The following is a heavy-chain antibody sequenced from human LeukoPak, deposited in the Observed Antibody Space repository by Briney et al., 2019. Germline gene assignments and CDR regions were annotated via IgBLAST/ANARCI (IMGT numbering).Heavy chain of an antibody. D-gene: IGHD1-26*01. CDR2: INQDGSAT. V-gene: IGHV3-7*01. CDR3: AIAAGWEQAY. Sequence: GGSLTLSCAASGFTFSTYWMSWVRQAPGKGLEWVANINQDGSATNYLDSTKGRFIVSRDNAKNSVFLQMSSLRAEDTAVYYCAIAAGWEQAYWGQGTLVTVSS. J-gene: IGHJ4*02. CDR1: GFTFSTYW.